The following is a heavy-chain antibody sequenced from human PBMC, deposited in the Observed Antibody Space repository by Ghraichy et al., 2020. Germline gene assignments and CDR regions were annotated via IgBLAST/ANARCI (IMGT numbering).Heavy chain of an antibody. V-gene: IGHV3-23*01. CDR2: ITGTGANT. CDR1: GFIYSNYA. CDR3: AKDDYCSGATCATYYYYGLDL. Sequence: LTCAASGFIYSNYAMTWVRQAPGKGLEWVSSITGTGANTYYEDSVKGRFTISRDNSKNTLYLQMNSLRAEDTAVYYCAKDDYCSGATCATYYYYGLDLWGQGTTVTVSS. D-gene: IGHD2-15*01. J-gene: IGHJ6*02.